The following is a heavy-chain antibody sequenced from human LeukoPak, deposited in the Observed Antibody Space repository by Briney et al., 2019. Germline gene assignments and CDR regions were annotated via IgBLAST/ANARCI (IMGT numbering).Heavy chain of an antibody. V-gene: IGHV1-69*05. CDR2: IIPIFGTA. CDR3: ARELYSSSWYLGYYFDY. D-gene: IGHD6-13*01. Sequence: GASVKVSCKACGGTFSSYAISWVRQAPGQGLERMGRIIPIFGTANYAQKFQGRVTITTDESTSTAYMELSSLRSEDTAVYYCARELYSSSWYLGYYFDYWGQGTLVTVSS. J-gene: IGHJ4*02. CDR1: GGTFSSYA.